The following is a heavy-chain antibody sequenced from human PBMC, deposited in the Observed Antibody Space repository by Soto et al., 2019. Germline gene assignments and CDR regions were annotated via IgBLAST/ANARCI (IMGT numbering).Heavy chain of an antibody. D-gene: IGHD3-10*01. V-gene: IGHV4-39*01. CDR2: IYYSGST. CDR3: ARRYYYGSGSFNWFDP. CDR1: GGSISSSSYY. Sequence: QLQLQESGPGLVKPSETLSLTCTVSGGSISSSSYYWGWIRQPPGKGLEWIGSIYYSGSTYYNPSLKSRVTISGDTSKNQVSLKLSSVTAADTAVYYCARRYYYGSGSFNWFDPWGQGTLVTVSS. J-gene: IGHJ5*02.